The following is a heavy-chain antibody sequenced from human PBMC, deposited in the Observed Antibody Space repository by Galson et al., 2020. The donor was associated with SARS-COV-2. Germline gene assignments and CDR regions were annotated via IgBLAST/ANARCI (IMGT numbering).Heavy chain of an antibody. CDR1: GISFTNYW. CDR3: ARHVTHCSGGRCYSFFDY. V-gene: IGHV5-10-1*01. CDR2: IDPSDSYT. Sequence: HGETLKTSCTGSGISFTNYWIRWVRQTPGQGLAWMGRIDPSDSYTHYSQSFQGHVTISADKSISTAYLQWSSLTASDTAMYYFARHVTHCSGGRCYSFFDYLGQGTLVTVSS. J-gene: IGHJ4*02. D-gene: IGHD2-15*01.